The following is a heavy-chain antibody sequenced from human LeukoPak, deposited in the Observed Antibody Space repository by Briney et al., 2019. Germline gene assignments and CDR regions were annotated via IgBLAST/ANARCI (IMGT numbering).Heavy chain of an antibody. CDR2: ISHDGRNL. Sequence: GRSRRLSCAASGFTFSTNTMHWVRQAPGKGLERVAVISHDGRNLNYADSVKGRFTISRDNSKNTLYLQMNSLRPEDTAVYYCARHNGYSSSPFDYWGQGTLVTVSS. J-gene: IGHJ4*02. CDR3: ARHNGYSSSPFDY. V-gene: IGHV3-30*01. CDR1: GFTFSTNT. D-gene: IGHD5-18*01.